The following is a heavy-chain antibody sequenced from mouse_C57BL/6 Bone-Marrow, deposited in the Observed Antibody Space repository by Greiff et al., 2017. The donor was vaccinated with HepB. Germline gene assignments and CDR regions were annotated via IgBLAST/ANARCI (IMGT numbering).Heavy chain of an antibody. CDR2: IYIGNGYT. Sequence: DVKLQESGAELVRPGSSVKMSCKTSGYTFTSYGINWVKQRPGQGLEWIGYIYIGNGYTEYNEKFKGKATLTSDTSSSTAYMQLSSLTSEDSAIYFCAREEGITTVVASPWFAYWGQGTLVTVSA. V-gene: IGHV1-58*01. D-gene: IGHD1-1*01. CDR3: AREEGITTVVASPWFAY. CDR1: GYTFTSYG. J-gene: IGHJ3*01.